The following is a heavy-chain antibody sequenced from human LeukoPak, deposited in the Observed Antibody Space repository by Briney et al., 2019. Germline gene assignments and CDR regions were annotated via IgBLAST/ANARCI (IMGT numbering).Heavy chain of an antibody. D-gene: IGHD6-19*01. CDR3: ARSGASGWYNWFDP. CDR1: GGSISTNY. J-gene: IGHJ5*02. CDR2: VSYSGYT. Sequence: PSETLSLTCSVSGGSISTNYWSWIRQPPGKGLEWIGYVSYSGYTNYNPSLESRVTISLDTSKNQFSRKLSSVTTADTAMYYCARSGASGWYNWFDPWGQGTLVTVAS. V-gene: IGHV4-59*01.